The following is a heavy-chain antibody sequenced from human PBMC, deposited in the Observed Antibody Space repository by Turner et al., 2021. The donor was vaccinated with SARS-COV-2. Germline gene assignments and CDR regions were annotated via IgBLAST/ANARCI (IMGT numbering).Heavy chain of an antibody. CDR2: IYYSGST. CDR3: ARETADSGSYQDWYFDL. Sequence: QLQLQEPGPGLVQPSETLSLTCTVSGGSISSSSYYWGWIRQPPGKGLEWIGSIYYSGSTYYNPSLKSRVTISVDTSKNQVSLKLSSVTAADTAVYYCARETADSGSYQDWYFDLWGRGTLVTVSS. D-gene: IGHD1-26*01. CDR1: GGSISSSSYY. J-gene: IGHJ2*01. V-gene: IGHV4-39*02.